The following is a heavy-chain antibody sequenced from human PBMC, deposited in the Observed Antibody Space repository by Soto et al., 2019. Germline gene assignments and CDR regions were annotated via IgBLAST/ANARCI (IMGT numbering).Heavy chain of an antibody. CDR3: ARDKEARWGYYYYYGMDV. D-gene: IGHD7-27*01. V-gene: IGHV1-18*01. CDR1: GYTFTSYG. Sequence: ASVKVSCKAYGYTFTSYGISWVRQAPGQGLEWMGWISAYNGNTNYAQKLQGRVTMTTDTSTSTAYMELRSLRSDDTAVYYCARDKEARWGYYYYYGMDVWGQGTTVTVSS. CDR2: ISAYNGNT. J-gene: IGHJ6*02.